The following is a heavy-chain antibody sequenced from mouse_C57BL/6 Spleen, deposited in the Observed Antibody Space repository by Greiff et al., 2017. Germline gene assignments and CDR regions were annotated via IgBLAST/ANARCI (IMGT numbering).Heavy chain of an antibody. V-gene: IGHV1-39*01. D-gene: IGHD1-1*01. J-gene: IGHJ2*01. Sequence: EVQLQQSGPELVKPGASVKISCKASGYSFTDYNMNWVKQSNGKGLEWIGVINPNYGTTSYNQKFKGKATLTVDQSSSTAYMQLNSLTSEDSAVYYCARTRNYYGSSYAGDYFDYWGQGTTLTVSS. CDR3: ARTRNYYGSSYAGDYFDY. CDR1: GYSFTDYN. CDR2: INPNYGTT.